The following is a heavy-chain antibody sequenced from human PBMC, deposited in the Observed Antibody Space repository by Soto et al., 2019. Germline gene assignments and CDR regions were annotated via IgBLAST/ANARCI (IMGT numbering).Heavy chain of an antibody. CDR2: IFSSGTT. V-gene: IGHV4-30-4*02. CDR1: GDSIGSGNKY. Sequence: SETLSLTCTVSGDSIGSGNKYWSWIRQAPGKGLEWIGYIFSSGTTYYNPSLKSRLTVSLNTSQNQFSLKLNSVTAADTAVYFCARARQWRGEYYYGMDVWGQGTTVTVSS. D-gene: IGHD6-19*01. J-gene: IGHJ6*02. CDR3: ARARQWRGEYYYGMDV.